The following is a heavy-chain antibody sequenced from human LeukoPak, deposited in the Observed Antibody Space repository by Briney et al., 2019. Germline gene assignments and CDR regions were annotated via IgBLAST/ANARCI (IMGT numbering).Heavy chain of an antibody. CDR2: ISYDGSNK. Sequence: PGGSLRLCCAASGFTFNNYAMHWVRQAPGKGLQWVAVISYDGSNKYYADSVKGRFTISRDNSKNTLYLQMNSLRAEDTAVYYCARDLGYCSGGSCSAWFDPWGQGTLVTVSS. CDR3: ARDLGYCSGGSCSAWFDP. D-gene: IGHD2-15*01. V-gene: IGHV3-30*04. J-gene: IGHJ5*02. CDR1: GFTFNNYA.